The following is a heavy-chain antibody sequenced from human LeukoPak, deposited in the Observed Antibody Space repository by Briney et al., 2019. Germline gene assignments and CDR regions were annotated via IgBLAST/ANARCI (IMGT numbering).Heavy chain of an antibody. CDR1: GGSFSGYY. Sequence: SETLSLTCAVYGGSFSGYYWSWIRQPPGKGLEWIGEINHSGSTNYNPSLKSRVTISVDTSKNQFSLKLSSVTAADTAVYYCARGLYREAAAGHSWNFDYWGQGTLVTVSS. CDR3: ARGLYREAAAGHSWNFDY. D-gene: IGHD6-13*01. V-gene: IGHV4-34*01. CDR2: INHSGST. J-gene: IGHJ4*02.